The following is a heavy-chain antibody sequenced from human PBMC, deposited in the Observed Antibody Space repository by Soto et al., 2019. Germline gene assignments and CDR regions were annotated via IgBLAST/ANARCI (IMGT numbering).Heavy chain of an antibody. V-gene: IGHV4-30-4*01. J-gene: IGHJ4*02. CDR2: IYYSGST. Sequence: SETLSLTCTFSGFSISSGDYYWSWIRKPTGKGLEWIGYIYYSGSTYYNPSLKSRVTISVDTSKNQFSLKLSSVTAADTAVYYCARVTMVRGAPGYFDYWGQGTLVTVSS. D-gene: IGHD3-10*01. CDR3: ARVTMVRGAPGYFDY. CDR1: GFSISSGDYY.